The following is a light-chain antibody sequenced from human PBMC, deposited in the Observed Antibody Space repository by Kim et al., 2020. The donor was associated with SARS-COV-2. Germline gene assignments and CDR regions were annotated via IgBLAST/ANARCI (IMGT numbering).Light chain of an antibody. CDR2: GKN. CDR3: NSRDSSGNHLV. V-gene: IGLV3-19*01. J-gene: IGLJ2*01. Sequence: SSELTQDPAVSVALGQTVRITCHGDSLRSYYASWYQQKPGQATLLVIYGKNNRPSGIPDRFSGSSSGNTASLTITGAQAEDEADYYCNSRDSSGNHLVFGGGTKLTVL. CDR1: SLRSYY.